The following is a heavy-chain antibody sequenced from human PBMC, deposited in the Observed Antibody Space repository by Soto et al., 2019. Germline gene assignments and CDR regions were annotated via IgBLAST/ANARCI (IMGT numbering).Heavy chain of an antibody. CDR1: GGSISSGGYY. CDR2: IYYSGST. CDR3: ARALRLRKAPIDY. Sequence: SETLSLTCTVSGGSISSGGYYWSWIRQHPGKGLEWIGYIYYSGSTNYNPSLKSRVTISVDTSKNQFSLKLSSVTAADTAVYYCARALRLRKAPIDYWGQGTLVTVSS. J-gene: IGHJ4*02. D-gene: IGHD4-17*01. V-gene: IGHV4-31*03.